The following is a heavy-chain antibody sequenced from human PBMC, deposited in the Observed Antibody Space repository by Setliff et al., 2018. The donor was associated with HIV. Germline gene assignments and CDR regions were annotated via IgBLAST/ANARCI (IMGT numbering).Heavy chain of an antibody. D-gene: IGHD1-26*01. CDR3: AREGGSYYWFDY. CDR1: GGSISSNNW. CDR2: IYYGGST. V-gene: IGHV4-28*01. Sequence: SETLSLTCTVSGGSISSNNWWGWIRQPPGKGLEWIGYIYYGGSTTYTPSLKSRVTMSVDTSKNQFSLKLSSVTAADTAVYYCAREGGSYYWFDYWGQGTLVTSPQ. J-gene: IGHJ4*02.